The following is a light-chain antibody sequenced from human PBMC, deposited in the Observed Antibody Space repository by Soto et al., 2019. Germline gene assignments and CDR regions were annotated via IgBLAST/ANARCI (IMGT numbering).Light chain of an antibody. J-gene: IGKJ3*01. CDR3: QHYDSWPPL. V-gene: IGKV3-15*01. Sequence: EIVMTQSPTTLSVSPGERATLSCRASQSVRDNLAWYQQKPGQAPRLLIYGASTWATGIPARFSGSGSGTEFTLTISSPLSEDFAVYYCQHYDSWPPLFGPGTKVDIK. CDR2: GAS. CDR1: QSVRDN.